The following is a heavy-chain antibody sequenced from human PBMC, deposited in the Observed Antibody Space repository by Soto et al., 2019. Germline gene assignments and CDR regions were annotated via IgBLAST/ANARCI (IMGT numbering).Heavy chain of an antibody. CDR2: ISSSSSYI. CDR1: GFTFSSYS. Sequence: GGSLRLSCAASGFTFSSYSMNWVRQAPGKGLEWVSSISSSSSYIYYADSGKGRFTISRDNAKNSLYLQMNSLRAEDTAVYYCAREILRDSSGYYLERDAFDIWGQGTMVTVSS. V-gene: IGHV3-21*01. CDR3: AREILRDSSGYYLERDAFDI. D-gene: IGHD3-22*01. J-gene: IGHJ3*02.